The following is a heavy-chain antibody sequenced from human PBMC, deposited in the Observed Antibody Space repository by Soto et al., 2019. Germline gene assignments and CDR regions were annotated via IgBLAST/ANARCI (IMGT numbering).Heavy chain of an antibody. V-gene: IGHV3-23*01. CDR3: AKGGAGLIDPFDV. CDR1: GFTFSRFA. D-gene: IGHD1-26*01. Sequence: GQLLESGGGMVQPGGSLRLSCAASGFTFSRFAMNWVRLPPGRGLEWVAAVTCSASSTQYVESVKGRFTISGDNSKNTLYRQMNSLRADDTAVYYRAKGGAGLIDPFDVWGQGTMFTVSS. CDR2: VTCSASST. J-gene: IGHJ3*01.